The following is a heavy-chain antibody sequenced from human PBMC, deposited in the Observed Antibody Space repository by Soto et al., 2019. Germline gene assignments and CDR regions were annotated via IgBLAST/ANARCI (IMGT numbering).Heavy chain of an antibody. J-gene: IGHJ6*02. CDR1: GGTFSSYA. CDR3: AGDGLVVPAASAPSGMDV. D-gene: IGHD2-2*01. Sequence: QVQLVQSGAEVKKPGSSVKVSCKASGGTFSSYAISWVRQAPGQGLEWMGGIIPIFGTANYAQKFQGRVTITADESTSPAYMELSSLRSEDTAVYYCAGDGLVVPAASAPSGMDVWGQGTTVTVSS. V-gene: IGHV1-69*01. CDR2: IIPIFGTA.